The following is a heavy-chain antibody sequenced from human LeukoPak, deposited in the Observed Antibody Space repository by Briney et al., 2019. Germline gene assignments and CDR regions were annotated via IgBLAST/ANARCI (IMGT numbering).Heavy chain of an antibody. Sequence: SETLSLTCAVYGGSFSGYYWGWIRQPPGKGLEWIGEINHSGSTNYNPSLKSRVTISVDTSKNQFSLKLSSVTAADTAVYYCARGTAAYFDYWGQGTLVTVSS. D-gene: IGHD2-15*01. CDR3: ARGTAAYFDY. V-gene: IGHV4-34*01. CDR1: GGSFSGYY. J-gene: IGHJ4*02. CDR2: INHSGST.